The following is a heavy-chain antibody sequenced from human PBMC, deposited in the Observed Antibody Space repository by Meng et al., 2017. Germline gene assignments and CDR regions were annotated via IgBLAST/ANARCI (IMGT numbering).Heavy chain of an antibody. V-gene: IGHV3-11*01. D-gene: IGHD2-15*01. J-gene: IGHJ4*01. CDR3: ERDRGQYCSGGSCYSGKKFDY. CDR1: GFTFSDYY. CDR2: ISSSGSNI. Sequence: GESLKISCAASGFTFSDYYMSWIRQAPGKGLEWVSYISSSGSNIYYADSVKGRFTISRDNAKNSLYLQMNSLRAEDTAVYYCERDRGQYCSGGSCYSGKKFDYWGQGTMVTVSS.